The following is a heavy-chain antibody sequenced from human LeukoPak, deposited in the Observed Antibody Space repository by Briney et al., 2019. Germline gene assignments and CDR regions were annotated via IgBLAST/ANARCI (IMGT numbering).Heavy chain of an antibody. J-gene: IGHJ4*02. Sequence: GGSLKLSCAASGFTFSSYGMHWVRQAPGKGLEWVAFIRYDGTNKYYADSVKGRFTISRDNSKNTLYLQMNSLRAEDTAVYYCAKDGALSTSWYFYCDYWGQGTLVTVSS. CDR2: IRYDGTNK. CDR1: GFTFSSYG. V-gene: IGHV3-30*02. D-gene: IGHD2-2*01. CDR3: AKDGALSTSWYFYCDY.